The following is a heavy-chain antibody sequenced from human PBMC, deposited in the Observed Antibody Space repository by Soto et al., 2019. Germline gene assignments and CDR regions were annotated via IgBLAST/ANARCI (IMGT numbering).Heavy chain of an antibody. D-gene: IGHD4-17*01. J-gene: IGHJ6*02. CDR2: ISYDGSNK. CDR1: GFTFSSYG. Sequence: PGGSLRLSCAASGFTFSSYGVHWVRQAPGKGLEWVAVISYDGSNKYYADSVKGRFTISRDNSKNTLYLQMNSLRAEDTAVYYCAKEVIPYGDYVYYGMDVWGQGTTVTVSS. CDR3: AKEVIPYGDYVYYGMDV. V-gene: IGHV3-30*18.